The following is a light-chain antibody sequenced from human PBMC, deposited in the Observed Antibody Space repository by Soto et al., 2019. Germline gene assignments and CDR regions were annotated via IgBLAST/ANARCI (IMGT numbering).Light chain of an antibody. Sequence: QSVLTQPPSVSGAPGQRVTISCTGSSCNIGAGYDVHWYQQLPGTAPKLLIYGNSNRPSGVPDRFSGSKSGTSASLAITGLQADDDADYYCQSYDSSLSGYVFGTGTKVTVL. CDR3: QSYDSSLSGYV. J-gene: IGLJ1*01. V-gene: IGLV1-40*01. CDR2: GNS. CDR1: SCNIGAGYD.